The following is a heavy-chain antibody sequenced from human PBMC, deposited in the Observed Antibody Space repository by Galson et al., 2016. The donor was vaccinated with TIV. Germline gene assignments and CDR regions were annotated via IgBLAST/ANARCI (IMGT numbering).Heavy chain of an antibody. Sequence: SLRLSCAASGLSVSLNHMTWVRQAPGKGLEWVSLISDGGNAYYPDSVRGRFTISRDKSKNTLYLQMNNLRVEDTAVYYWARDRILDATYYYYYYGMDVWGQGTAVTVSS. D-gene: IGHD1-1*01. J-gene: IGHJ6*02. V-gene: IGHV3-66*02. CDR3: ARDRILDATYYYYYYGMDV. CDR2: ISDGGNA. CDR1: GLSVSLNH.